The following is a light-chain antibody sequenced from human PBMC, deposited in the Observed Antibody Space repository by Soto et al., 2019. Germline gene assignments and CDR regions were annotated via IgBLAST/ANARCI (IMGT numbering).Light chain of an antibody. V-gene: IGLV1-44*01. CDR1: SSNIGSNS. CDR2: SDD. CDR3: AVWDETLIEV. Sequence: QAVLTQPPSASGTPGQTVTISCSGNSSNIGSNSVNWYQQLPGAAPSLLIYSDDQRPSGVPDRFSGSKSGTSASLAISGLQSEDEADYFCAVWDETLIEVFGTGTKLTVL. J-gene: IGLJ1*01.